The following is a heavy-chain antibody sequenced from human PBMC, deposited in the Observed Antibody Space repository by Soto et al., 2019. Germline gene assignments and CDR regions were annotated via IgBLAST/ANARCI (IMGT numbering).Heavy chain of an antibody. V-gene: IGHV1-18*01. D-gene: IGHD3-3*01. CDR1: GYTFTSYG. CDR3: AREVAEWVKRRGYYYYYGMDV. CDR2: ISAYNGNT. Sequence: QVQLVQSGAEVKKPGASVKVSCKASGYTFTSYGISWVRQAPGQGLEWMGWISAYNGNTNYAQKLQGRVTMTTDTSTSTAYMELRSLRSDDTAVYYCAREVAEWVKRRGYYYYYGMDVWGQGTTVTVSS. J-gene: IGHJ6*02.